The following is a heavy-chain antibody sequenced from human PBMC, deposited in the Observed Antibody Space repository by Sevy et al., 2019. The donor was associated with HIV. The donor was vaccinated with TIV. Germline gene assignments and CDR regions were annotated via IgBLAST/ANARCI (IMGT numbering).Heavy chain of an antibody. Sequence: ASVKVSCKASGYTFTSYGISWVRQAPGQGLEWMGWISAYNGNTNNAQRLQGRVTMTTDTSTSTAYMELRSLRSDDTAVYYCARVPHGRYSSGGTDAFDIWGQGTMVTVSS. CDR2: ISAYNGNT. J-gene: IGHJ3*02. CDR3: ARVPHGRYSSGGTDAFDI. CDR1: GYTFTSYG. D-gene: IGHD6-19*01. V-gene: IGHV1-18*01.